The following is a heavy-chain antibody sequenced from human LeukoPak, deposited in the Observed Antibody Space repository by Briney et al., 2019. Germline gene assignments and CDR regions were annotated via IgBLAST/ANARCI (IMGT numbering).Heavy chain of an antibody. CDR3: AKDIGTMVRGVDY. CDR1: RFTFSSYA. Sequence: GGSLRLSCAASRFTFSSYAMHWVRQAPGKGLEWVAVISYDGSNKYYADSVKGRFTISRDNAKNSLYLQMNSLRAEDTALYYCAKDIGTMVRGVDYWRQGTLVTVSS. CDR2: ISYDGSNK. V-gene: IGHV3-30-3*01. D-gene: IGHD3-10*01. J-gene: IGHJ4*02.